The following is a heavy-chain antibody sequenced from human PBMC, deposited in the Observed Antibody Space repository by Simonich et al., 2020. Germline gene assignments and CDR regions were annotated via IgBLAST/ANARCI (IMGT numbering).Heavy chain of an antibody. D-gene: IGHD6-13*01. CDR2: INHSEGT. CDR3: ARGLRVAAAGTAFQH. V-gene: IGHV4-34*01. Sequence: QVQLQQWGAGLLKPSETLSLTCAVYGGSFSGYYWSRTPQPPGKGLEWIGEINHSEGTNYTPSLKSRVTISVDTSKNQFSLKLSSVTAADTAVYYCARGLRVAAAGTAFQHWGQGTLVTVSS. CDR1: GGSFSGYY. J-gene: IGHJ1*01.